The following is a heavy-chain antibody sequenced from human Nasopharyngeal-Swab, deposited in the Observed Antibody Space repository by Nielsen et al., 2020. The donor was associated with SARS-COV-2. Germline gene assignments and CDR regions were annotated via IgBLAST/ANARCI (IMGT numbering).Heavy chain of an antibody. D-gene: IGHD4-11*01. CDR2: IYSSGSI. J-gene: IGHJ1*01. CDR1: GFNVSNNY. Sequence: GESLKISCAASGFNVSNNYMTWVRQAPGKGLERGSIIYSSGSIYHADSVKGRFIISRDTSKNTLSLRMNSLRVEDTAVYYCASAVTGPLYWGQGTLVTVSS. CDR3: ASAVTGPLY. V-gene: IGHV3-53*01.